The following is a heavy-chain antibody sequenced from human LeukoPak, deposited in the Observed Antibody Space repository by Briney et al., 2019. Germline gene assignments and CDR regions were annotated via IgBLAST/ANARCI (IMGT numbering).Heavy chain of an antibody. J-gene: IGHJ4*02. Sequence: GGSLRLSCEASGFTFSSYDMHWVRQAPGKGLEWVAFIRYDGSNTYYADSVKGRFTISRDNSKNTLFLQMNSLRAEDTAVYYCASGEYYYGSGSYYNLDYWGQGTLVTVSS. V-gene: IGHV3-30*02. D-gene: IGHD3-10*01. CDR3: ASGEYYYGSGSYYNLDY. CDR2: IRYDGSNT. CDR1: GFTFSSYD.